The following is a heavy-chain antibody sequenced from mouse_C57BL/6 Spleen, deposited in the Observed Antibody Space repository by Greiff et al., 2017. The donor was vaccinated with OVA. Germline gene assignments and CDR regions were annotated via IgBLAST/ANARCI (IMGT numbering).Heavy chain of an antibody. CDR1: GYTFTDYY. V-gene: IGHV1-76*01. CDR2: IYPGSGNT. J-gene: IGHJ2*01. D-gene: IGHD1-1*01. CDR3: ARDPYYGSSYYVDY. Sequence: VQLQQSGAELVRPGASVKLSCKASGYTFTDYYINWVKQRPGQGLEWIARIYPGSGNTYYNEKFKGKATLTAEKSSSTAYMQLSSLTSEYSAVYFCARDPYYGSSYYVDYWGQGTTLTVSS.